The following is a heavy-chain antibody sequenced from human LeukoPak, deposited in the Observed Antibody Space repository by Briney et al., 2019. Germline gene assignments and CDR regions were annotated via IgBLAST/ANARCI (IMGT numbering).Heavy chain of an antibody. CDR2: MKPNSGNT. CDR1: GYTFTSYD. J-gene: IGHJ4*02. CDR3: ARRGHDYGGSYYFDY. Sequence: ASVKVSCKASGYTFTSYDINWVRQATGQGLEWMGWMKPNSGNTGYAQKFQGRVTMTRNTSISTASMELSSLRSEDTAVYYCARRGHDYGGSYYFDYWGQGTLVTVSS. V-gene: IGHV1-8*01. D-gene: IGHD4-23*01.